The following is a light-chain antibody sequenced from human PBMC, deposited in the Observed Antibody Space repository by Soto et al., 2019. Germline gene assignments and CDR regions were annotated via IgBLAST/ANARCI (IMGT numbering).Light chain of an antibody. CDR2: AAS. CDR1: QGISSW. J-gene: IGKJ2*01. V-gene: IGKV1-12*01. CDR3: QQANSFPHP. Sequence: DIQMTQSPSSVYASVGDRVPITCRARQGISSWLAWYQQKPVKAPNLLIYAASSLQIGVPSRFCGSGSGTAFTLTFRGQQREYFATYYRQQANSFPHPCGQGTKLELK.